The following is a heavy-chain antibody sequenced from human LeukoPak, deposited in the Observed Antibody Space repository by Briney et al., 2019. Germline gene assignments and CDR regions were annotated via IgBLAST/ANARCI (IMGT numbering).Heavy chain of an antibody. Sequence: GGSLRLSCAASGFTFSSYAMSWVRQAPGKGLEWVSAISGSGGSTYYADSVKGRFTISRDNSKNTLYLQMNSLRAEDTAVYYCARTLSQWLAEYYFDYWGQGTLVTVSS. D-gene: IGHD6-19*01. CDR3: ARTLSQWLAEYYFDY. CDR1: GFTFSSYA. J-gene: IGHJ4*02. V-gene: IGHV3-23*01. CDR2: ISGSGGST.